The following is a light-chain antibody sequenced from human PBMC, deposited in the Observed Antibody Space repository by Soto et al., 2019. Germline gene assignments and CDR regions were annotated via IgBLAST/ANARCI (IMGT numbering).Light chain of an antibody. CDR3: SSYTSTNHVV. Sequence: SVLTQPASVSGSPGQSITTSCTGTSSDVGGYNYVSWYQQHPGKAPKLVIYEVTKRPSGVSNRFSGSKSGNTASLTISGLQAEDETDYYCSSYTSTNHVVFGGGTQLTVL. CDR1: SSDVGGYNY. CDR2: EVT. V-gene: IGLV2-14*01. J-gene: IGLJ2*01.